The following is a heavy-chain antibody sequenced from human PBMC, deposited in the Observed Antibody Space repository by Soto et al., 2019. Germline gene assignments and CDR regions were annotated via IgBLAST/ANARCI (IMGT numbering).Heavy chain of an antibody. V-gene: IGHV4-34*01. D-gene: IGHD1-26*01. Sequence: SETLSLTCAVYGGSFSGYYWSWTRQPPGKGLEWIGEINHSGSTNYNPSLKSRVTISVDTSKNQFSLKLSSVTAADTAVYYCAREWELLDYWGQGTLVTVSS. CDR1: GGSFSGYY. CDR2: INHSGST. CDR3: AREWELLDY. J-gene: IGHJ4*02.